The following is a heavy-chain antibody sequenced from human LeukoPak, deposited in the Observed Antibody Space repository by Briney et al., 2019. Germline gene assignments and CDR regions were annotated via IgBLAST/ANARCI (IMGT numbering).Heavy chain of an antibody. Sequence: SETLSLTCTVSGGSIISYYWSWIRQPPGKGLEWIGYIYYSGSTNYNPSLKSRVTISVDTSKNQFSLKLSSVTAADTAVYYCARDSLGGSYFDYWGQGTLVTVSS. J-gene: IGHJ4*02. D-gene: IGHD1-26*01. CDR1: GGSIISYY. CDR2: IYYSGST. CDR3: ARDSLGGSYFDY. V-gene: IGHV4-59*01.